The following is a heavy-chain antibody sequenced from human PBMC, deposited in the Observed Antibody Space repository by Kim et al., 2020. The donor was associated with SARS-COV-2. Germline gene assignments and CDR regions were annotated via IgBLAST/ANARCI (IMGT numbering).Heavy chain of an antibody. Sequence: SETLSLTCAVSGGSISSSNWWSWVRQPPGKGLEWIGEIYHSGSTNYNPSLKSRVTISVDKSKNQFSLKLSSVTAADTAVYYCARASMVRGVGIDYWGQGTLVTVSS. V-gene: IGHV4-4*02. J-gene: IGHJ4*02. CDR2: IYHSGST. D-gene: IGHD3-10*01. CDR1: GGSISSSNW. CDR3: ARASMVRGVGIDY.